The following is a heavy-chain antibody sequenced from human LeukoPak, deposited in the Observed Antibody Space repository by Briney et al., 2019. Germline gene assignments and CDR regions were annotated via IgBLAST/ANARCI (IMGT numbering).Heavy chain of an antibody. CDR3: AKDWTTVVTPKGYYFDS. J-gene: IGHJ4*02. D-gene: IGHD4-23*01. CDR2: ISTTGGST. CDR1: GFSFNNYA. V-gene: IGHV3-23*01. Sequence: GGSLRLSCAASGFSFNNYAMSWVRQAPGKGLEWVSAISTTGGSTCYADSVKGRFTISRDNSKNTLSLQMDSLRVEDTAVYYCAKDWTTVVTPKGYYFDSWGQGTLVTVSS.